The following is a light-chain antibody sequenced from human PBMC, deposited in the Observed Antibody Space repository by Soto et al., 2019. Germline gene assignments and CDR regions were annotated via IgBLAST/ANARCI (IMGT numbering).Light chain of an antibody. V-gene: IGLV2-14*03. Sequence: QSVLTQPASVSGSPGQSITISCTGTSSDIGGYNYVSWYQHHPGKAPKLIIYDVSHRPSGVSSRFSGSKSGNTASLTISGLQPEDDADYYCSAYTSSVTLAFGGGTKLTVL. J-gene: IGLJ2*01. CDR3: SAYTSSVTLA. CDR1: SSDIGGYNY. CDR2: DVS.